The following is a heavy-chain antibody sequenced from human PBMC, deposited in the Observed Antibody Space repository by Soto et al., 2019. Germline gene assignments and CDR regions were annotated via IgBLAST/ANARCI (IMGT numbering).Heavy chain of an antibody. V-gene: IGHV4-59*08. CDR2: IYSSGST. CDR1: GDSISSYY. J-gene: IGHJ4*02. Sequence: SETLSLTCTVSGDSISSYYWSWIRQPPGKGLEWIGYIYSSGSTKYNPSLKSRVTISVDTSKNEFSLNLNSVTAADTAVYYCTRHASGGDYRFDYWGQGTLVTVSS. D-gene: IGHD4-17*01. CDR3: TRHASGGDYRFDY.